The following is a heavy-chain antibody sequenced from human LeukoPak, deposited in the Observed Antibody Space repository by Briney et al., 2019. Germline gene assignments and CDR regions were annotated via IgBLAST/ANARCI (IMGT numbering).Heavy chain of an antibody. V-gene: IGHV3-23*01. J-gene: IGHJ4*02. CDR2: ISGSGGNT. Sequence: PGGSLRLSCAASGFTFSTYVVNWVRQAPGKGLEWVSAISGSGGNTYYADTVSGRFTISRDNSKNTLYLQMSSLRVEDTAVYYCAKDRGRYYDSSGHHWGYYFDSWGQGILVTVST. D-gene: IGHD3-22*01. CDR1: GFTFSTYV. CDR3: AKDRGRYYDSSGHHWGYYFDS.